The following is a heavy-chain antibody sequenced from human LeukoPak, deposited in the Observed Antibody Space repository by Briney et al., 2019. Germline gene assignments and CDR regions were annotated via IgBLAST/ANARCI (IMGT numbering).Heavy chain of an antibody. CDR1: GGSISSSSYY. CDR3: ARGPLDYCSSTSCYSEFDY. D-gene: IGHD2-2*01. CDR2: IYYSGST. J-gene: IGHJ4*02. Sequence: KSSETLSLTCTVSGGSISSSSYYWGWIRQPPGKGLEWIGSIYYSGSTYYNPSLKSRVTISVDTSKNQFSLKLSSVTAADTAVYYCARGPLDYCSSTSCYSEFDYWGQGTLVTVSS. V-gene: IGHV4-39*07.